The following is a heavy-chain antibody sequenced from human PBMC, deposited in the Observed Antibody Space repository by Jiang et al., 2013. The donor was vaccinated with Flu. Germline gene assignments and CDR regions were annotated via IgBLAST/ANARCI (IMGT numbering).Heavy chain of an antibody. J-gene: IGHJ4*02. CDR1: GGTFNTYT. Sequence: GAEVKKPGSSVKVSCKVSGGTFNTYTFTWVRQAPGHGLEWMVRISPFLDVTTYAHNFQDRVTITADKSTSTVNMELTSLRSEDTAIYYCARVIFYYDTNGFEASYFDNWGQGTLVTVSS. CDR3: ARVIFYYDTNGFEASYFDN. D-gene: IGHD3-22*01. CDR2: ISPFLDVT. V-gene: IGHV1-69*02.